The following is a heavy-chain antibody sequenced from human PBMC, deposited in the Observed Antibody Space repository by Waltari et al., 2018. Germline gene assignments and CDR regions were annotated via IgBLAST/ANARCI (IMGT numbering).Heavy chain of an antibody. D-gene: IGHD1-26*01. CDR2: INPNSGGT. V-gene: IGHV1-2*02. CDR3: ARDAGRSGSRAYYFDY. Sequence: QVQLVQSGAEVKKPGASVKVSCKASGYTFTGYYMHWVRQAPGQGLEWMGWINPNSGGTNYAQKFQGRVTMTRDTAISTAYMELGRLRPDDTAVYYCARDAGRSGSRAYYFDYWGQGTLVTVSS. CDR1: GYTFTGYY. J-gene: IGHJ4*02.